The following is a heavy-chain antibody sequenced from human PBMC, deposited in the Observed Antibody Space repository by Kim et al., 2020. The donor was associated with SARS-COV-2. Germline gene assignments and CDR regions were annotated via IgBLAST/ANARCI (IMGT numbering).Heavy chain of an antibody. CDR3: ARSESQFVYNWFDP. CDR2: INHSGST. V-gene: IGHV4-34*01. CDR1: GGSFSGYY. Sequence: SETLSLTCAVYGGSFSGYYWSWIRQPPGKGLEWIGEINHSGSTNYNPSLKSRVTISVDTSKNQFSLKLSSVTAADTAVYYCARSESQFVYNWFDPLGQGT. J-gene: IGHJ5*02. D-gene: IGHD3-10*01.